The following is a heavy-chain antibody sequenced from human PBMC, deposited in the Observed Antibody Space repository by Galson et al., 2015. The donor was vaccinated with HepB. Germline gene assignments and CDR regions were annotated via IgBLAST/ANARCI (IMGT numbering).Heavy chain of an antibody. CDR1: GFTFSSYW. V-gene: IGHV3-7*03. D-gene: IGHD5-12*01. CDR2: IKQDGSEK. J-gene: IGHJ4*02. CDR3: ATTRGTYSGYDTGYFDY. Sequence: SLRLSCAASGFTFSSYWMSWVRQAPGKGLEWVANIKQDGSEKYYVDSVKGRFTISRDNAKNSLYLQMNSLRAEDTAVYYCATTRGTYSGYDTGYFDYWGQGTLVTVSS.